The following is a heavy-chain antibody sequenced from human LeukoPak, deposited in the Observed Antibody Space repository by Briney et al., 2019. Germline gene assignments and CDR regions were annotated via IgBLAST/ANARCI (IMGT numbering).Heavy chain of an antibody. D-gene: IGHD3-22*01. CDR1: GGSFSGYY. J-gene: IGHJ4*02. Sequence: PSETLSLTCAVYGGSFSGYYWSWIRQHPGKGLEWIGYIYYSGSTYYNPSLKSRVTISVDTSKNQFSLKLSSVTAADTAVYYCARGGVGIRYYYDSSGYYPDTVGFDYWGQGTLVTVSS. CDR2: IYYSGST. CDR3: ARGGVGIRYYYDSSGYYPDTVGFDY. V-gene: IGHV4-31*11.